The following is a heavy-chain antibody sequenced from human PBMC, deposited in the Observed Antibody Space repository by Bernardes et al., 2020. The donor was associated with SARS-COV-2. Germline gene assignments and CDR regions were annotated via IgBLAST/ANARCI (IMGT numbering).Heavy chain of an antibody. CDR3: AHRRRGLGATFDY. CDR1: GFSLRTSGVG. J-gene: IGHJ4*02. D-gene: IGHD1-26*01. Sequence: GTALLKATQTLTLTCTFSGFSLRTSGVGVGWIRQPPGKALEWLALIYWDDDKRYRPSLKNRLTITRDTSKNQVALTMTNMDPADTATYFCAHRRRGLGATFDYWGQGTLVTVSS. CDR2: IYWDDDK. V-gene: IGHV2-5*02.